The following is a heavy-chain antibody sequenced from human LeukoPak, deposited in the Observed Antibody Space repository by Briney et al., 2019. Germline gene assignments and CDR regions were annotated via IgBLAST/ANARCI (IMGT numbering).Heavy chain of an antibody. Sequence: SETLSLTCTVSGGSISSGGYYWSWIRQHPGRGLEWIGYIYYSGSTYYNPSLKSRVTISVDTSKNQFSLKLSSVTAADTAVYYCAGGGLRFLEWSAAYYYYSMDVWGQGTTVTVSS. J-gene: IGHJ6*02. CDR3: AGGGLRFLEWSAAYYYYSMDV. D-gene: IGHD3-3*01. CDR2: IYYSGST. CDR1: GGSISSGGYY. V-gene: IGHV4-31*03.